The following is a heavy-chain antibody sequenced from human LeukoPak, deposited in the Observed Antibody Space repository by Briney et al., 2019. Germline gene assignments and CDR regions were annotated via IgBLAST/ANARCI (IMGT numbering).Heavy chain of an antibody. V-gene: IGHV3-7*01. CDR3: TRDPSRGYTYGYGDY. Sequence: GGSLRLSCAAAGFTFSSYWMNWVRQPPGKGLEWVANIKRDGSEKYYVRSVKGRFTISRDNAKNSLYLQMNSLRAEDTAVYYCTRDPSRGYTYGYGDYWGQGTLVTVSS. D-gene: IGHD5-18*01. CDR2: IKRDGSEK. CDR1: GFTFSSYW. J-gene: IGHJ4*02.